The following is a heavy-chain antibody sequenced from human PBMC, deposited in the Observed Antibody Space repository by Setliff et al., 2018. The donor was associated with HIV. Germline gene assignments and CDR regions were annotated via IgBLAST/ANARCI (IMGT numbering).Heavy chain of an antibody. J-gene: IGHJ4*02. CDR2: IRSDGSNK. CDR1: GLTFSNCG. Sequence: GESLRLSCATSGLTFSNCGMHWVRQAPGKGLEWVASIRSDGSNKYYADSVTGRFTISRDDSKNTLYLQMNSLRAEDTAVYYCAKDKGQKYADYWGRGTVVTVSS. D-gene: IGHD3-10*01. CDR3: AKDKGQKYADY. V-gene: IGHV3-30*02.